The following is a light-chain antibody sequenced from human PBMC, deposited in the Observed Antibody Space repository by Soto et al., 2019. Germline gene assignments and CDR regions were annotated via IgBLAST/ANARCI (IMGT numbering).Light chain of an antibody. Sequence: DIQMTQSPSTLSASVGDRVTITCRASQSISSWLAWYQQKPGKAPKLLIYQASSLESEVPSRFSGSGSGTESTLVINSLQPDDFATYYSQQYYAYSWTFGQGTKVEIK. CDR3: QQYYAYSWT. CDR1: QSISSW. CDR2: QAS. V-gene: IGKV1-5*03. J-gene: IGKJ1*01.